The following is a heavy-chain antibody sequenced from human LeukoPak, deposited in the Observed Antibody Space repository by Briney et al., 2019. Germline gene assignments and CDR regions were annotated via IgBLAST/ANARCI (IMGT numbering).Heavy chain of an antibody. D-gene: IGHD1-7*01. CDR2: ISSSSSYI. V-gene: IGHV3-21*01. CDR3: ARAHNWKYGTFDY. CDR1: GFTFSSYS. J-gene: IGHJ4*02. Sequence: PGGSLRLSCAASGFTFSSYSMNWVRQAPEKGLEWVSCISSSSSYIYYADSVKGRFTISRDNAKNSLYLQMNSLRVEDTAVYYCARAHNWKYGTFDYWGQGTLVTVSS.